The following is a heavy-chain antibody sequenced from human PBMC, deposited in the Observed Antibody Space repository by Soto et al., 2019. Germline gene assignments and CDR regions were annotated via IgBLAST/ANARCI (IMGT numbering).Heavy chain of an antibody. CDR3: ASRQQQVALIDY. J-gene: IGHJ4*02. V-gene: IGHV4-30-4*08. Sequence: LSLTCNVSGGSISSGNYYWSWIRQAPGKGLEWIGHIFYGGTTYYNPSLKSRVTISEDAPNNQFSLTLTSVTAADTAVYYCASRQQQVALIDYWGQGTLVTVSS. CDR1: GGSISSGNYY. CDR2: IFYGGTT. D-gene: IGHD6-13*01.